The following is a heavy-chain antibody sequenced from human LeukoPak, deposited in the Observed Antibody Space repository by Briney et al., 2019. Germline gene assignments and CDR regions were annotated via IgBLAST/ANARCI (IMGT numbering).Heavy chain of an antibody. CDR1: GYSFTSYW. V-gene: IGHV5-51*01. J-gene: IGHJ5*02. D-gene: IGHD5-24*01. CDR2: IYPGDSDT. Sequence: GESLKISCKGSGYSFTSYWIGWVRQMPGKGLEWMGIIYPGDSDTRYSPSFQGQVTISADKSISTAYLQWSSLKASDTATYYCARRGMATIRAEGNWFDPWGQGTLVTVSS. CDR3: ARRGMATIRAEGNWFDP.